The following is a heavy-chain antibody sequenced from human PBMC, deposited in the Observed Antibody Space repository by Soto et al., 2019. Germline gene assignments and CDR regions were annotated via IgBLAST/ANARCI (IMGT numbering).Heavy chain of an antibody. CDR1: GYTFSAYT. D-gene: IGHD3-3*02. CDR2: INAGSGNT. Sequence: ASVKVSCKATGYTFSAYTMNWVRQAPGQSLEWMGGINAGSGNTKYSQNFQGRVRITRDTSACTVYMELTGLTSEDTAVYYCARDTETLGPRANDALDIWGQGTMVTVSS. V-gene: IGHV1-3*01. J-gene: IGHJ3*02. CDR3: ARDTETLGPRANDALDI.